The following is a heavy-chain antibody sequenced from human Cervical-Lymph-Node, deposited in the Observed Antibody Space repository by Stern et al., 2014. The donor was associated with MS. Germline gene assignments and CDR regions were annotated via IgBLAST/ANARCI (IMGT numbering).Heavy chain of an antibody. Sequence: QVQLVESGAEVKKPGASVKVSCKVSGYTLTELSMHWVRQAPGKGLEWMGGFEPEYGETIYSQKFQGRVTVTEETSTDTAYMELSSLRSEDTAVYFCATPLTRYDSSGFDYWGQGTLVTVSS. CDR3: ATPLTRYDSSGFDY. J-gene: IGHJ4*02. CDR2: FEPEYGET. D-gene: IGHD3-22*01. V-gene: IGHV1-24*01. CDR1: GYTLTELS.